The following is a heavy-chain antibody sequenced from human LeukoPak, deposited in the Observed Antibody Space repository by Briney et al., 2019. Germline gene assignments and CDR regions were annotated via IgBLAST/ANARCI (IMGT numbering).Heavy chain of an antibody. CDR1: GGSISSGTYY. Sequence: PSETLSLTCTVSGGSISSGTYYWSWIRQPAGKGLEWIGRIYTSGSTNYNPSLKSRITISVDTSKNQFSLKLSSVTAADTAVYYCARVMRYSSGSKYYFDYWGQGTLVTVSS. J-gene: IGHJ4*02. V-gene: IGHV4-61*02. CDR2: IYTSGST. CDR3: ARVMRYSSGSKYYFDY. D-gene: IGHD6-19*01.